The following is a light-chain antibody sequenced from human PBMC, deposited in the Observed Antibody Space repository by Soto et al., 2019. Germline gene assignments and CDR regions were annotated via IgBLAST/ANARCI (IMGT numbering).Light chain of an antibody. J-gene: IGLJ1*01. CDR3: CSYAGSRTYV. Sequence: QSVLTQPASVSGSPGQSITISCTGTSSDVGGYNYVSWYQQHPGKAPKLMIYEVSNRPSGVSNRFSGSKSGNTASLTISGLQTEDEADYYCCSYAGSRTYVFGPGTKLTVL. CDR2: EVS. CDR1: SSDVGGYNY. V-gene: IGLV2-14*01.